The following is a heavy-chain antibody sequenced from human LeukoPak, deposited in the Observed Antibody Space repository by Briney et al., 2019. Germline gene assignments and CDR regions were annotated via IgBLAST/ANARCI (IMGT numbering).Heavy chain of an antibody. CDR2: TYYRSKWYN. Sequence: SQTLSLTCAISGDSVSSNSAAWNWIRQSPSRGLEWLRRTYYRSKWYNDYAVSVKSRITINPDTSKNQFSLQLNSVTPEDTAVYYCARVAPHPYEYGNWFDPWGQGTLVTVSS. CDR3: ARVAPHPYEYGNWFDP. CDR1: GDSVSSNSAA. D-gene: IGHD3-16*01. J-gene: IGHJ5*02. V-gene: IGHV6-1*01.